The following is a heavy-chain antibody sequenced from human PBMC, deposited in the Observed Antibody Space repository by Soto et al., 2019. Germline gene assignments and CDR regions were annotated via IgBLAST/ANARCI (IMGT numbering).Heavy chain of an antibody. D-gene: IGHD6-13*01. J-gene: IGHJ6*02. CDR3: ARDKGSSWQKASNYYYGMDV. CDR2: IKPTGGST. Sequence: ASVKVSCKASGYTFTSYYMHWVRQAPGQGLEWMGIIKPTGGSTSYAQKFQGRVTITRDTSASTAYMELSSLRSEDTAVYYCARDKGSSWQKASNYYYGMDVWGQGTTVTVSS. V-gene: IGHV1-46*01. CDR1: GYTFTSYY.